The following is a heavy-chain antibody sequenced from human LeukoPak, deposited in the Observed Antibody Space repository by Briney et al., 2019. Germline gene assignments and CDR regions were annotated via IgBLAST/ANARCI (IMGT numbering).Heavy chain of an antibody. J-gene: IGHJ3*02. CDR2: SRNKANSDTT. Sequence: GGSLRLSCAASGFAFSDHYMDWVRQAPGKGLEWVGRSRNKANSDTTEYAASEKGRFTISREDSKNSLFLQMNSLKTEDTAVYYCTRGYSGTYIYAFDIWGQGTMVTVSS. CDR1: GFAFSDHY. CDR3: TRGYSGTYIYAFDI. D-gene: IGHD1-26*01. V-gene: IGHV3-72*01.